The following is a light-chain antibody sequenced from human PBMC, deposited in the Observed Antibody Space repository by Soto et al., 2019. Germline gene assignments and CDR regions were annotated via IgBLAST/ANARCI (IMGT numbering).Light chain of an antibody. J-gene: IGLJ1*01. CDR2: EVS. CDR3: SSYTSSSTLV. Sequence: QSALTQPASVSGSPGQSITISCTGTSSDVGGYKYVSWYQQHPGKAPKLMIYEVSNRPSGFSDRFSGSKSGNTASLTISGLQAEDEADYYCSSYTSSSTLVFGTGTKVTVL. CDR1: SSDVGGYKY. V-gene: IGLV2-14*01.